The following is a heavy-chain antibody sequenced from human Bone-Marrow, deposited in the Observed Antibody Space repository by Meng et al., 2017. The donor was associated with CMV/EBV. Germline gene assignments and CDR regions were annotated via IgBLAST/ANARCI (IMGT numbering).Heavy chain of an antibody. Sequence: GGSLRLSCAASGFTFSSYAMSWVRQAPGKGLEWVSVIYSGGSSTYYADSVKGRFTIYRDNSKNTLYLQMNSLRAEDTAVYYCAMYGYSSSWYVPWFDPWGQGTLVTVSS. V-gene: IGHV3-23*03. CDR2: IYSGGSST. J-gene: IGHJ5*02. CDR1: GFTFSSYA. CDR3: AMYGYSSSWYVPWFDP. D-gene: IGHD6-13*01.